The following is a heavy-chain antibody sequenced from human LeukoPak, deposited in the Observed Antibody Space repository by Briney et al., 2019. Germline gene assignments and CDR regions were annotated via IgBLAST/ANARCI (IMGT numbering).Heavy chain of an antibody. CDR1: GYSFSAYW. CDR2: IYPGDSDT. V-gene: IGHV5-51*01. Sequence: GESLKISCKASGYSFSAYWIAWVRQMPGKGLEWMGIIYPGDSDTRYNPSFQGQVTISADKSNNTTHLRWSDLKASDTAIYYCARARSGTYYIYFDFWGQGSLVTVSS. D-gene: IGHD1-26*01. J-gene: IGHJ4*02. CDR3: ARARSGTYYIYFDF.